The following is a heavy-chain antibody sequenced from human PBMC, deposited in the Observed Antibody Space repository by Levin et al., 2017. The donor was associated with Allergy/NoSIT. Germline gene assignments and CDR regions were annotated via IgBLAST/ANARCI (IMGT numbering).Heavy chain of an antibody. J-gene: IGHJ3*02. CDR1: GGSISSSNW. CDR3: ARDLAAAGTFAFDS. Sequence: SETLSLTCAVSGGSISSSNWWSWVRQPPGKGLEWIGEIYHSGSTKYNPSLKSRVTISVDKSKNQFSLKLSSVTAADTAVYYCARDLAAAGTFAFDSWGQGTMVTVSS. CDR2: IYHSGST. D-gene: IGHD6-13*01. V-gene: IGHV4-4*02.